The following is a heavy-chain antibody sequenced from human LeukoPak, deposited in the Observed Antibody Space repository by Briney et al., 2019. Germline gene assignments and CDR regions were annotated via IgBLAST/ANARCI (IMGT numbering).Heavy chain of an antibody. J-gene: IGHJ4*02. V-gene: IGHV3-30*02. CDR2: IREDGSDK. D-gene: IGHD4-17*01. CDR3: AKEPHGDRDY. CDR1: GFTFSSYG. Sequence: GGSLRLSCAASGFTFSSYGMHWVRQAPGEGLEWVAFIREDGSDKNYADSVKGRSTISRDNTKNTLYLQMSSLRAEDTAVYYCAKEPHGDRDYWGQGTLVTVSS.